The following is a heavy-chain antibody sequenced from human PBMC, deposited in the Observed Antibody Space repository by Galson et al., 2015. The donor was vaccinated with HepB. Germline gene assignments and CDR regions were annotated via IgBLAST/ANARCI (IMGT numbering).Heavy chain of an antibody. J-gene: IGHJ4*02. V-gene: IGHV3-48*01. CDR2: ISTTSDNK. D-gene: IGHD1-26*01. Sequence: SLRLSCAASGFTFSSYTMNWVRQAPGKGLEWISYISTTSDNKFSADSVKGRFIISRGNAKNSLYLQMNSLRAEDTAVYYCARIALSGSYWYFDYWGQGTLVTVSS. CDR3: ARIALSGSYWYFDY. CDR1: GFTFSSYT.